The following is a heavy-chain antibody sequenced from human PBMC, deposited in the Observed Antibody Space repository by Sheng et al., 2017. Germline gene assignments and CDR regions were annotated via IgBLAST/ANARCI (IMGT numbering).Heavy chain of an antibody. Sequence: QVQLVESGGGVVQPGRSLRLSCAASGFTFSNYAIHWVRQAPGKGLEWVAVISYDGSNKYYADSVKGRFTISRDNSKNTLYLQMNSLRAEDTAVYYCARDSLGSCCNWFDPWGQGTLVTVSS. V-gene: IGHV3-30*04. CDR1: GFTFSNYA. J-gene: IGHJ5*02. D-gene: IGHD2-15*01. CDR2: ISYDGSNK. CDR3: ARDSLGSCCNWFDP.